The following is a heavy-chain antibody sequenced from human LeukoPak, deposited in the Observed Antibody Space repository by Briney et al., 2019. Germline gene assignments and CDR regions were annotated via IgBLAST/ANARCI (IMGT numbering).Heavy chain of an antibody. CDR1: GFTFSSYS. Sequence: GGSLRLSCAASGFTFSSYSMNWVRQAPGKGLEWVSYISSSSSTIYYADSVKGRFTISRDNAKNSLYLQMNSLRAEDTAVYYCARDRESSGWLNYYYYYMDVWGKGTTVTVSS. CDR3: ARDRESSGWLNYYYYYMDV. V-gene: IGHV3-48*01. D-gene: IGHD6-19*01. CDR2: ISSSSSTI. J-gene: IGHJ6*03.